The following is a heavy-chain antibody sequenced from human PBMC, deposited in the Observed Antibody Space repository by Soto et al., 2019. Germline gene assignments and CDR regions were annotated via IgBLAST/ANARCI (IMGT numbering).Heavy chain of an antibody. CDR2: IDPSDSYT. V-gene: IGHV5-10-1*01. Sequence: GESLKISCKGSGYSFTSYWISWVGQMPGKGLEWMGRIDPSDSYTNYSPSFQGHVTISADKSISTAYLQWSSLKASDTAMYYCAGGLGYCSSTSCPKTGTRGAYYYYGMDVWGQGTTVTVSS. CDR3: AGGLGYCSSTSCPKTGTRGAYYYYGMDV. CDR1: GYSFTSYW. D-gene: IGHD2-2*01. J-gene: IGHJ6*02.